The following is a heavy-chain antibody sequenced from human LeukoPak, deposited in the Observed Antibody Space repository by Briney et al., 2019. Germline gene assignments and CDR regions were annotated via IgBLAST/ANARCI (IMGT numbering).Heavy chain of an antibody. D-gene: IGHD1-14*01. CDR1: GGSISSGGYY. J-gene: IGHJ4*02. V-gene: IGHV4-31*03. CDR2: IYYSGST. Sequence: SQTLSLTCTVSGGSISSGGYYWSWIRQHPGKGLEWIGYIYYSGSTYYNPSLESRVTISVDTSKNQFSLKLSSVTAADTAVYYCARARPPGAPYYFDYWGQGTLVTVSS. CDR3: ARARPPGAPYYFDY.